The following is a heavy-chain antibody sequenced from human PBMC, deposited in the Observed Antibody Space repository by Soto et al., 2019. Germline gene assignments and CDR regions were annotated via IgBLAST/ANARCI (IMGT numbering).Heavy chain of an antibody. CDR3: AKTIFGVVLNWFDP. CDR1: GSTFSSYA. D-gene: IGHD3-3*01. CDR2: ISGSGGST. Sequence: GGSLRLSCAASGSTFSSYAMSWVRQAPGKGLEWVSAISGSGGSTYYADSVKGRFTISRDNSKNTLYLQMNSLRAEDTAVYYCAKTIFGVVLNWFDPWGQGTLVTVSS. J-gene: IGHJ5*02. V-gene: IGHV3-23*01.